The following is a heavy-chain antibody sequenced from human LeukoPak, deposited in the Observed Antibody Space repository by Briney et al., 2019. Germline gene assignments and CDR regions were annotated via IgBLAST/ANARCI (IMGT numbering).Heavy chain of an antibody. CDR1: GGSISSYY. CDR2: IYYSGST. V-gene: IGHV4-59*12. CDR3: ARDYCSGGSCYGETFDY. J-gene: IGHJ4*02. D-gene: IGHD2-15*01. Sequence: PSETLSLTCTLSGGSISSYYWSWIRQPPGKGLEWIGYIYYSGSTNYNPSLKSRVTISVDTSKNQFSLKLSSVTAADTAVYYCARDYCSGGSCYGETFDYWGQGTLVTVSS.